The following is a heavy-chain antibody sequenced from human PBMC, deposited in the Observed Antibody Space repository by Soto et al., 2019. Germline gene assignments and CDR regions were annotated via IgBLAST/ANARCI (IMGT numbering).Heavy chain of an antibody. J-gene: IGHJ4*02. CDR2: IYYSGST. CDR1: GGSISSYY. D-gene: IGHD6-19*01. V-gene: IGHV4-59*01. CDR3: ASTAHSSGWYSGGFDY. Sequence: QVQLQESGPGLVKPSETLSLTCTVSGGSISSYYWSWIRQPPGKGLEWIGYIYYSGSTNYNPSLKSRVTISVDTSKHQFSLKLGSVTAADTAVYYCASTAHSSGWYSGGFDYWGQGTLVTVSS.